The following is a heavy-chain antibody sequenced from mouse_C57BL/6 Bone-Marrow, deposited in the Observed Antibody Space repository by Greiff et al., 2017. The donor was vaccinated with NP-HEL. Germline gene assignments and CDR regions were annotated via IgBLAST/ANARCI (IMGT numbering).Heavy chain of an antibody. D-gene: IGHD4-1*01. CDR1: GFTFSDYY. CDR3: ARDRNWAFDY. CDR2: INYDGSST. Sequence: EVMLVESEGGLVQPGSSMKLSCTASGFTFSDYYMAWVRQVPEKGLEWVANINYDGSSTYYLDSLKSRFIISRDNAKNILYLQMSSLKSEDTATYYCARDRNWAFDYWGQGTTLTVSS. J-gene: IGHJ2*01. V-gene: IGHV5-16*01.